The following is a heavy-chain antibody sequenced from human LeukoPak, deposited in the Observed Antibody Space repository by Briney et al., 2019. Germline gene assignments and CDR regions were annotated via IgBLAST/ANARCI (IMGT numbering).Heavy chain of an antibody. CDR1: GGSISSYY. V-gene: IGHV4-4*07. D-gene: IGHD3-22*01. Sequence: PSETLSLTCTVSGGSISSYYWSWVRQPAGKGLEWVGRMHISGITNYNPSLKSRVTMSVDTSKNQFSLKLRSVTAADTAVYYCASQYYYDSSGYYKGAFDIWGQGTMVTVSS. CDR2: MHISGIT. J-gene: IGHJ3*02. CDR3: ASQYYYDSSGYYKGAFDI.